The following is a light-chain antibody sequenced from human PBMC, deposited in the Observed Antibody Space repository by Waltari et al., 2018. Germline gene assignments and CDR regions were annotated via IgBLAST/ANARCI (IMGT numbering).Light chain of an antibody. J-gene: IGLJ3*02. CDR3: LSRDTSSTRV. V-gene: IGLV3-19*01. CDR2: GKD. CDR1: SLRRYY. Sequence: SSELTQDPAVSVALGQTVRITCQGDSLRRYYASWYQQRPGQAPLLVLYGKDNRPSGIPARFSGSTSGNTASLTITRAQAEDAGVYYCLSRDTSSTRVFGGGTTLTV.